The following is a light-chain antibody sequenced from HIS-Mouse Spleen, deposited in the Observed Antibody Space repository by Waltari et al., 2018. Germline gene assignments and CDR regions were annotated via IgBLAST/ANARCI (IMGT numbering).Light chain of an antibody. CDR3: YSTDSSGNHRV. J-gene: IGLJ2*01. CDR1: ALPKTY. CDR2: EDS. V-gene: IGLV3-10*01. Sequence: SYELTQPPSVSVSPGQTARITCPGDALPKTYAYWYQQKSGQAPVLVIYEDSKRPSGIPERFSGSSSGTMATLTISGAQVEDEADYCCYSTDSSGNHRVFGGGTKLTVL.